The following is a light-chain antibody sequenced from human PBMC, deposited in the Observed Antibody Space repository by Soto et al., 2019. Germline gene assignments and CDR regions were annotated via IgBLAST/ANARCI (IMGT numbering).Light chain of an antibody. CDR1: QSISSR. CDR3: QQYNSYSMWT. CDR2: RAS. Sequence: DFQINQSPFTPAASVRGSGTLTCPTSQSISSRLAWYQQKPGKASKLLIYRASTLESGVPSRFSGSGSGTEFTLTISSLQADDFATYYCQQYNSYSMWTFGQGTKVDIK. J-gene: IGKJ1*01. V-gene: IGKV1-5*03.